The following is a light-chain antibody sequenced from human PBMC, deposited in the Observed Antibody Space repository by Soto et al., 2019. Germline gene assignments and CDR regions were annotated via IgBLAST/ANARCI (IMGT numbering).Light chain of an antibody. CDR3: QQYNSYWT. Sequence: DIQLTQSPSTLSASVGARVTITCRASQSISSWLAWYQQKPGKAPKLLIYKASSLESGVPSRFSGSGSGTDFTVTISSLQPDDFAAYYCQQYNSYWTFGQGTKVEIK. CDR1: QSISSW. CDR2: KAS. V-gene: IGKV1-5*03. J-gene: IGKJ1*01.